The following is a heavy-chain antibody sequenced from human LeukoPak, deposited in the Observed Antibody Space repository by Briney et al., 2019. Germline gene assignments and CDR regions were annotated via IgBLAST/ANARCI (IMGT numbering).Heavy chain of an antibody. J-gene: IGHJ4*02. D-gene: IGHD2-21*01. V-gene: IGHV3-30*04. CDR2: ISYDGSNK. CDR1: GFTFSSYA. Sequence: PGGSLRLSCAASGFTFSSYAMHWVRQAPGKGLEWVAVISYDGSNKYYADSVKGRFNISRDNSKNTLYLQMNSLRAEDTAVYYCTRDRLGEPREYYFDYWGQGTLVTVSS. CDR3: TRDRLGEPREYYFDY.